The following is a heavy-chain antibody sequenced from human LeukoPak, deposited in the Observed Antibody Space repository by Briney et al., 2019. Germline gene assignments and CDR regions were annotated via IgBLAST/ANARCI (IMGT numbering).Heavy chain of an antibody. CDR2: INPNSGGT. Sequence: GASVKVSCKASGYTSTGYYMHWVRQAPGQGLEWMGRINPNSGGTNYAQKFQGRVTMTRDTSISTAYMELSRLRSDDTAVHYCARVPSIAAAPYYMDVWGKGTTVTVSS. D-gene: IGHD6-13*01. CDR1: GYTSTGYY. CDR3: ARVPSIAAAPYYMDV. J-gene: IGHJ6*03. V-gene: IGHV1-2*06.